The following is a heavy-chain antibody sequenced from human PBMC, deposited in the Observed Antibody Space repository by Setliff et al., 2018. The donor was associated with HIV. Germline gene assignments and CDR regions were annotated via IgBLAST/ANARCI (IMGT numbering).Heavy chain of an antibody. V-gene: IGHV3-21*06. Sequence: GGSLRLSCAASGFTFDNYGMNWVRQAPGKGLEWVSFISRTSSYIYYADSLKGRFTISRDNANNSLYLQMNSLRAEDTAVYYCARGFVLRFLEWSMPDAFDIWGQGTMVTVSS. CDR1: GFTFDNYG. CDR2: ISRTSSYI. CDR3: ARGFVLRFLEWSMPDAFDI. D-gene: IGHD3-3*01. J-gene: IGHJ3*02.